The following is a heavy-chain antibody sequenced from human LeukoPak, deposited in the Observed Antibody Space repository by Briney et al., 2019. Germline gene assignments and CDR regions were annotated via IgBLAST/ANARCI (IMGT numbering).Heavy chain of an antibody. CDR1: GFTFRNYV. D-gene: IGHD3-10*01. CDR2: TSSDLNVK. V-gene: IGHV3-30-3*01. CDR3: AREGYYGSGSPPSLYFDY. J-gene: IGHJ4*02. Sequence: GSVGLSCASSGFTFRNYVIQWVRQAPGKGLEWVAVTSSDLNVKLYADSVKGRFTISRDNSRSTLYLQMNSLRPEDTPIYYCAREGYYGSGSPPSLYFDYWGQGTLVTVSS.